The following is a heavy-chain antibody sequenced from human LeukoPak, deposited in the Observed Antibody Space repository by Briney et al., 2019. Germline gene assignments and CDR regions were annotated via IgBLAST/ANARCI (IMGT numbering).Heavy chain of an antibody. V-gene: IGHV1-69*04. CDR1: GGTFSSYA. CDR3: ARDRRVYDFWSGLPNWLDP. D-gene: IGHD3-3*01. CDR2: IIPIRGIA. Sequence: SAKVSCKASGGTFSSYAISWVRQAPGQGLEWMGRIIPIRGIANYAQKFQGRVTITADKSTSTAYMELSSLRSEDTAVYSCARDRRVYDFWSGLPNWLDPWGQGTLVTVSS. J-gene: IGHJ5*02.